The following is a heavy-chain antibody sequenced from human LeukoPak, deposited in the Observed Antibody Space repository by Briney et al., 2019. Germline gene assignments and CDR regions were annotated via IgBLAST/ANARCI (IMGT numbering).Heavy chain of an antibody. Sequence: PSETLSLTCSVSGASVSSSHWIWIRQSPGKGLEWIANVDYNGSTKYNPSLRGRGTMSLDTSKNQFHLKLESVTAADTARYFCASGFYEPFDRWGQGTLVTVSS. CDR1: GASVSSSH. D-gene: IGHD2/OR15-2a*01. CDR3: ASGFYEPFDR. V-gene: IGHV4-59*02. CDR2: VDYNGST. J-gene: IGHJ5*02.